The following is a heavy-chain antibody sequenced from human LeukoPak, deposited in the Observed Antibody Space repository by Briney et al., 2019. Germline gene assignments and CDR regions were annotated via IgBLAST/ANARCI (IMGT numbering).Heavy chain of an antibody. D-gene: IGHD2-2*01. CDR3: TTDLISSTSFHFDY. V-gene: IGHV3-15*01. Sequence: GGSLRLSCAASGFTFSNAWMSWVRQAPGKGLEWVGRIKSKTDGGTTDYAAPVKGRFTISRDDSKNTLYLQMNSLKTEDTAVYYCTTDLISSTSFHFDYWGQGTLVTVSS. CDR2: IKSKTDGGTT. J-gene: IGHJ4*02. CDR1: GFTFSNAW.